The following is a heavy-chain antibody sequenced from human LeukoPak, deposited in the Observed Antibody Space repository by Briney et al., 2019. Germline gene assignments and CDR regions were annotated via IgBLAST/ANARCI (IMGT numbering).Heavy chain of an antibody. J-gene: IGHJ5*02. Sequence: SETLSLTCAVYGGSFSGYYWSWIRQPPAKGLEWIGEINHSGSTNYNPSLKSRVTVSVDTSKNQFSLKLSSVTAADTAVYYCARDLTTPPYNWFDPWGQGILVTVSS. CDR2: INHSGST. V-gene: IGHV4-34*01. CDR1: GGSFSGYY. D-gene: IGHD4/OR15-4a*01. CDR3: ARDLTTPPYNWFDP.